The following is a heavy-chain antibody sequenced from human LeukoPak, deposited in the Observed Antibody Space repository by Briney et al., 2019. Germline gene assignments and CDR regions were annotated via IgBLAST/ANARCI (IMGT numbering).Heavy chain of an antibody. J-gene: IGHJ6*02. CDR2: IIPIFGTA. D-gene: IGHD1-26*01. V-gene: IGHV1-69*13. CDR3: ARASLSPDYYGEYYYYYGMDV. CDR1: GGTFSSYA. Sequence: ASVKVSCKASGGTFSSYAISWVRQAPGQGLEWMGGIIPIFGTANYAQKFQGRVTITADESTSTAYMELSSLRSEDTAVYYCARASLSPDYYGEYYYYYGMDVWGQGTTVTVSS.